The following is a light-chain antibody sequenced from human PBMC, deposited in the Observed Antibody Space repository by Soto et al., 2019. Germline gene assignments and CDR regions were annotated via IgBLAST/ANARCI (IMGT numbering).Light chain of an antibody. CDR1: SSDVGSYNL. CDR3: CSYAGSSTYV. Sequence: QSVLTQPASVSGSPGQSITISCTGTSSDVGSYNLVSWYQQHPGKAPKLMIHEGSKRPSGVSNRFSGSKSGNTASLTISGLQAEDEADYYCCSYAGSSTYVFGTGTKVTDL. CDR2: EGS. J-gene: IGLJ1*01. V-gene: IGLV2-23*01.